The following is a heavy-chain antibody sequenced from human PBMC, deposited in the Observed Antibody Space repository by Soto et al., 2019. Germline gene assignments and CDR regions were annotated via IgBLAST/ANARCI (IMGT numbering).Heavy chain of an antibody. V-gene: IGHV3-30-3*01. CDR1: GFTFSSYA. Sequence: QVQLVESGGGVVQPGRSLRLSCAASGFTFSSYAMHWVRQAPGKGLEWVAVISYDGSNKYYADSVKGRFTISRDNSKNKLYLQMNSLRAEDTAVYYCARAQLGGYSYGYHAYYYGMDVWGQGTTVTVSS. D-gene: IGHD5-18*01. CDR3: ARAQLGGYSYGYHAYYYGMDV. CDR2: ISYDGSNK. J-gene: IGHJ6*02.